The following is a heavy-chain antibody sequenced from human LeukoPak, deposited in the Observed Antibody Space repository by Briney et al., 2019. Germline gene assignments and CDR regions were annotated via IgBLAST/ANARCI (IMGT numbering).Heavy chain of an antibody. CDR1: GGTFSSYT. D-gene: IGHD6-19*01. Sequence: ASVKVSCKASGGTFSSYTITWVRQAPGQGLEWMGWINPNSGGTNYAQKFQGRVTMTRDTSISTAYMELSRLRSDDTAVYYCARDTLPIDIAVAASYYGMDVWGQGTTVTVSS. J-gene: IGHJ6*02. CDR3: ARDTLPIDIAVAASYYGMDV. V-gene: IGHV1-2*02. CDR2: INPNSGGT.